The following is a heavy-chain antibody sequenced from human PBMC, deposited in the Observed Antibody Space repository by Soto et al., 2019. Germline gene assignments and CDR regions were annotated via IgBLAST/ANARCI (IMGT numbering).Heavy chain of an antibody. CDR2: TYYRSKWYN. CDR1: GDSVSSNSAA. J-gene: IGHJ5*02. Sequence: PSQTLSLTCAISGDSVSSNSAAWNWIRQSPSRGLEWLGRTYYRSKWYNDYAVSVKSRITINPDTSKNQFSLQLNSVTPEDTAVYYCARDGRLTFWGVIASTRYWFDPWGQGTLVTVSS. D-gene: IGHD3-16*01. CDR3: ARDGRLTFWGVIASTRYWFDP. V-gene: IGHV6-1*01.